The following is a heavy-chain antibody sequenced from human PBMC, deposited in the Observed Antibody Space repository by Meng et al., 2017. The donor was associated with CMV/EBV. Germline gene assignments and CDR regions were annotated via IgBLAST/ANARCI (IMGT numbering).Heavy chain of an antibody. Sequence: QVQLQQWGAGLLKPSETLSLTCAVYGGSFSGYYWSWSRQPPGKGLEWIGGINHSGSTNYNPSLKSRVTISVDTSKNQFSLKLSSVTAADTAVYYCARGVCGWIDPWGQGTLVTVSS. CDR3: ARGVCGWIDP. J-gene: IGHJ5*02. V-gene: IGHV4-34*01. CDR2: INHSGST. CDR1: GGSFSGYY.